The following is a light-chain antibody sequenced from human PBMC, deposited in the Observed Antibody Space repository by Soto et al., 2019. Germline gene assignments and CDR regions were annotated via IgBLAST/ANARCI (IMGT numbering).Light chain of an antibody. Sequence: DIVMTQSPDSLAVSLGERATINCKSSQSVLYSSNNKNYLAWYQQKPGQPPKLLIYWASTRESGVPDRFSGSGSGTDFTLTISSPQAEDVAVYYCQQYYSTPPMYTFGQGTKLEIK. CDR1: QSVLYSSNNKNY. CDR3: QQYYSTPPMYT. V-gene: IGKV4-1*01. J-gene: IGKJ2*01. CDR2: WAS.